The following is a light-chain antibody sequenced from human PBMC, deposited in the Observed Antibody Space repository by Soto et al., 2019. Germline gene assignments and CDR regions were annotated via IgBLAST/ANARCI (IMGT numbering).Light chain of an antibody. CDR2: DSS. Sequence: EVVLTQSPATLSLSPGERATLSCRASQSVANYIAWYQKRPGQSPRLLIYDSSNRATGIPARFTGSGSGTDFTLTISSLEPEYFAVYYCQQRGSWPPLTFGGGTKVEIK. CDR1: QSVANY. CDR3: QQRGSWPPLT. J-gene: IGKJ4*01. V-gene: IGKV3-11*01.